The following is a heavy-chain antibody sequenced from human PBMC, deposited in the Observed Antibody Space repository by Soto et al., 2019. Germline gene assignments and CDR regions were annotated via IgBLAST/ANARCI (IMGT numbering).Heavy chain of an antibody. V-gene: IGHV4-31*03. CDR1: RIIINSGCFY. CDR3: VRGGIAGHWFDP. Sequence: SETLSLTCSVSRIIINSGCFYYSWIRQPPGKGLEWLGYIFHSGSTLYTPSLRGRLTLSADTSRNQLSLHLTSVPATDTAVYYCVRGGIAGHWFDPWGQGILVTVSS. D-gene: IGHD2-21*01. J-gene: IGHJ5*02. CDR2: IFHSGST.